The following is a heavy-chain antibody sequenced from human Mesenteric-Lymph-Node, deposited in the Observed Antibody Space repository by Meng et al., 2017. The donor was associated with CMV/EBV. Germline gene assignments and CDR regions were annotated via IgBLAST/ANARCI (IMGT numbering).Heavy chain of an antibody. D-gene: IGHD6-6*01. CDR2: IKGDGSQE. Sequence: GESLKISCAASGFAFSNSWMTWVRQAPGKGPEWVANIKGDGSQEYYVDSVKGRFTISRDNAKNSLYLQLNSLRPEDTAVYYCARDLYSSSLDYWGQGTLVTVSS. V-gene: IGHV3-7*01. J-gene: IGHJ4*02. CDR3: ARDLYSSSLDY. CDR1: GFAFSNSW.